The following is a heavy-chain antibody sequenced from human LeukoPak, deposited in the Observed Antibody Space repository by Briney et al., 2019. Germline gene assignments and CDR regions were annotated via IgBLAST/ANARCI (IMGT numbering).Heavy chain of an antibody. D-gene: IGHD3-3*01. V-gene: IGHV3-21*01. CDR1: GFTFSSCA. J-gene: IGHJ4*02. Sequence: GGSLRLSCAASGFTFSSCAMSWVRQAPGKGLEWVSAISDSGAYTYYADSVKGRFTISRDNAKNSLYLQMNSLRAEDTAVYYCARDRVGDFWSGYQYFDYWGQGTLVTVSS. CDR2: ISDSGAYT. CDR3: ARDRVGDFWSGYQYFDY.